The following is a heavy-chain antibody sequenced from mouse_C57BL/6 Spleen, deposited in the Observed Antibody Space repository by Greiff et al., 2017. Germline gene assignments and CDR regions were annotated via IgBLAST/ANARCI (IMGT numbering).Heavy chain of an antibody. V-gene: IGHV2-5*01. J-gene: IGHJ4*01. CDR1: GFSLTSYG. D-gene: IGHD6-1*01. CDR3: AKNSLYGNAMDY. Sequence: QVQLQHSGPGLVQPSQSLSITCTVSGFSLTSYGVHWVRQSPGKGLEWLGVIWRGGSTDYNAAFMSRLSITKDNSKSQVFFKMNSLQADDTAIYYCAKNSLYGNAMDYWGQGTSVTVSS. CDR2: IWRGGST.